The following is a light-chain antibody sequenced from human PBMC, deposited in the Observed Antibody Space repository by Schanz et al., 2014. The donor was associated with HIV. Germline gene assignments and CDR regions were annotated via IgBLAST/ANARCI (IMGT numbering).Light chain of an antibody. CDR3: QQYGRSDLLT. V-gene: IGKV3-20*01. Sequence: IVLTQSPGTLSLSPGERATLSCRASQSVGGSQIAWYQQKPGQAPRLLIYAASTRATGIPDRFSGSGSGTDFTLTISRLEPEDFAVYYCQQYGRSDLLTFGGGTNVGIK. CDR2: AAS. CDR1: QSVGGSQ. J-gene: IGKJ4*01.